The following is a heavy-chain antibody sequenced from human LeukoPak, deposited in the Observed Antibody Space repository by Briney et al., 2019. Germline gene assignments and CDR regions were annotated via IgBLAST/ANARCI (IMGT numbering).Heavy chain of an antibody. CDR1: GFTFDDYG. V-gene: IGHV3-21*06. Sequence: GGSLRLSCAASGFTFDDYGMSWVRQAPGKGLEWVSSITSSSSYIYYADSVKGRFTISRDNAKNSLYLQMDSLRVEDTAEYYCARDPYSGNYGAYYYYYMDVWGKGTTVTVSS. CDR2: ITSSSSYI. CDR3: ARDPYSGNYGAYYYYYMDV. J-gene: IGHJ6*03. D-gene: IGHD1-26*01.